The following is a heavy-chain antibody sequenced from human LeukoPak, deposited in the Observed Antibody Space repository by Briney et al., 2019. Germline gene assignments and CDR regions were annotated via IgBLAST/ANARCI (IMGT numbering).Heavy chain of an antibody. J-gene: IGHJ4*02. CDR2: INHSGST. CDR1: GGSFSGYY. D-gene: IGHD5-24*01. CDR3: ARGLSRDGYNSQVY. V-gene: IGHV4-34*01. Sequence: SETLSLTCAVYGGSFSGYYWSWIRQPPGKGLEWIGEINHSGSTNYNPSLKSRVTISVDTSKNQFSLKLSSVTAADTAVYYCARGLSRDGYNSQVYWGQGTLVTVSS.